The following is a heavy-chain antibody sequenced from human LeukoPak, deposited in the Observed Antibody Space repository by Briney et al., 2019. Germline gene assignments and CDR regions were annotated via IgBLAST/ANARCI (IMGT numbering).Heavy chain of an antibody. CDR1: GYTFTGYY. CDR3: ATGGAIPPGYYYMDV. CDR2: INPNSGGT. D-gene: IGHD1-26*01. J-gene: IGHJ6*03. Sequence: ASVKVSCKASGYTFTGYYMHWVRQAPGQGLEWMGWINPNSGGTNYAQKFQGRVTMTRDTSISTAYMELSRLRSDDTAVYYCATGGAIPPGYYYMDVWGKGTTVTVSS. V-gene: IGHV1-2*02.